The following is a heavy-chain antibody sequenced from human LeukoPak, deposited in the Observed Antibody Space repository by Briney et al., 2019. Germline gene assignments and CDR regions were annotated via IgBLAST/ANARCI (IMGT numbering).Heavy chain of an antibody. V-gene: IGHV3-23*01. CDR3: ARGQRLVVAGERAFDI. D-gene: IGHD2-15*01. Sequence: PGGSLRLSCAASGFTFSSYSMNWVRQAPGKGLEWVSAISGSGGSTYYADSVKGRFTISRDNSKNTLYLQMNSLRAEDTAVYYCARGQRLVVAGERAFDIWGQGTMVTVSS. CDR2: ISGSGGST. J-gene: IGHJ3*02. CDR1: GFTFSSYS.